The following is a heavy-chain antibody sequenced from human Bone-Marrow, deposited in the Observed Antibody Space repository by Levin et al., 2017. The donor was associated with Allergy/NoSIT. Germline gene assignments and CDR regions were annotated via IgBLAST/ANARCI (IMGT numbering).Heavy chain of an antibody. Sequence: GGSLRLSCAASGFTFSSYSMNWVRQAPGKGLEWVSSISSSSSYIYYADSVKGRFTISRDNAKNSLYLQMNSLRAEDTAVYYCARDVRIAAAGYNWFDPWGQGTLVTVSS. CDR3: ARDVRIAAAGYNWFDP. CDR2: ISSSSSYI. D-gene: IGHD6-13*01. V-gene: IGHV3-21*01. J-gene: IGHJ5*02. CDR1: GFTFSSYS.